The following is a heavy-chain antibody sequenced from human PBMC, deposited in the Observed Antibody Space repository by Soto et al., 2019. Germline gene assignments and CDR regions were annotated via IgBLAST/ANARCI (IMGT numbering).Heavy chain of an antibody. V-gene: IGHV4-59*01. CDR2: IYYSGST. Sequence: SETLSLTCTVSGGSISSYYWSWIRQPPGKGLEWIGYIYYSGSTNYNPSLKSRVTISVDTSKNQFSLRLSSVTAADTAVYYCARSGGGRLHLGELSLWGQGTLVTVSS. CDR1: GGSISSYY. CDR3: ARSGGGRLHLGELSL. D-gene: IGHD3-16*02. J-gene: IGHJ4*02.